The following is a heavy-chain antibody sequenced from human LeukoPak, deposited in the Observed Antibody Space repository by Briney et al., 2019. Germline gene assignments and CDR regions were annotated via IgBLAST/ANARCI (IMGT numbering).Heavy chain of an antibody. D-gene: IGHD3-10*01. J-gene: IGHJ4*02. CDR1: GISLSSYS. CDR2: ISSSSSYI. V-gene: IGHV3-21*01. CDR3: ARDHDMVRGVPLDY. Sequence: PGGSLRLSCAASGISLSSYSMNWVRQAPGKGLEWVSSISSSSSYIYYADSVKGRFTISRDNAKNSLYLQMNSLRAEDTAVYYCARDHDMVRGVPLDYWGQGTLVTVSS.